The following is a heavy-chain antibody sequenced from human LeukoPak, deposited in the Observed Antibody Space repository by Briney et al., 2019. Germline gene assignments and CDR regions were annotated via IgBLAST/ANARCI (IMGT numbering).Heavy chain of an antibody. CDR1: GFTFSSYW. CDR2: IKQDGSEK. Sequence: PGGSLRLSCAASGFTFSSYWMSWVRQAPGKGLEWVANIKQDGSEKYYVDSVKGRFTISRDNAKNSLYLQMNSLRAEDTAVYYCARDLQYASDYMDVWGKGTTVTVSS. V-gene: IGHV3-7*01. D-gene: IGHD2-2*01. CDR3: ARDLQYASDYMDV. J-gene: IGHJ6*03.